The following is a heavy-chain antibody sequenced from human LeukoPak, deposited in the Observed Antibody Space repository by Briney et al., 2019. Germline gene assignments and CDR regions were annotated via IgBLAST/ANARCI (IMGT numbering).Heavy chain of an antibody. D-gene: IGHD7-27*01. J-gene: IGHJ6*03. CDR1: GFTFSSYA. CDR3: AKTGAGYYYMDV. CDR2: ISGSGGST. Sequence: PGGSLRLSCAASGFTFSSYAMSWVRQAPGKGLEWVSAISGSGGSTYYADSVKGRFTISRDNSKNTLYPQMNSLRAEDTAVYYCAKTGAGYYYMDVWGKGTTVTVSS. V-gene: IGHV3-23*01.